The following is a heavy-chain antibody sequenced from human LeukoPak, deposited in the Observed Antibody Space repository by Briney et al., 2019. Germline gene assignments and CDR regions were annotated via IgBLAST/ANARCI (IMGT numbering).Heavy chain of an antibody. V-gene: IGHV1-8*03. Sequence: ASVKVSCKASGYTFTSYDINWVRQATGQGLEWMGWMNPNSGNTGYAQKFQGRVTITRNTSISTAYMELSSLRSEDTAVYYCASPGYSSGWSRAEYFQHWGQGTLVTVSS. CDR3: ASPGYSSGWSRAEYFQH. D-gene: IGHD6-19*01. J-gene: IGHJ1*01. CDR1: GYTFTSYD. CDR2: MNPNSGNT.